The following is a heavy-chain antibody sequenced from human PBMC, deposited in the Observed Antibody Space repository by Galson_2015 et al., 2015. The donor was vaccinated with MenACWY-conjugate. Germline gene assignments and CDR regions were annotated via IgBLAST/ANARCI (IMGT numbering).Heavy chain of an antibody. V-gene: IGHV3-21*01. CDR3: ARGSYSSSSGWFDP. Sequence: SLRLSCAASGFTFSSYSMNWVRQAPGKGLEWVSSISSSSYIYYADSVKGRFTISRDNAKNSLYLQMNSLRAEDTAVYYCARGSYSSSSGWFDPWGQGTLVTVSS. D-gene: IGHD6-6*01. J-gene: IGHJ5*02. CDR2: ISSSSYI. CDR1: GFTFSSYS.